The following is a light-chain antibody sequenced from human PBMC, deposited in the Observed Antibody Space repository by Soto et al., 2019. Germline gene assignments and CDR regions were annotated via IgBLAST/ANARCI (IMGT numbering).Light chain of an antibody. CDR1: QSISTY. CDR3: QQTYSTFET. CDR2: SAS. V-gene: IGKV1-39*01. J-gene: IGKJ1*01. Sequence: DIQMTQSPSSLSASAGDRVTITCRASQSISTYLNWYQQKPGKAPKLLIYSASSLQSGVPSRFSGSGSGTDFTLTISGLQPEDLATYYYQQTYSTFETFGQGTKVDIK.